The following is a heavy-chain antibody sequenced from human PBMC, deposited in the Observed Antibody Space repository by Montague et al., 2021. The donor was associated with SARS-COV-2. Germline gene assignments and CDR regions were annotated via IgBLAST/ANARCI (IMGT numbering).Heavy chain of an antibody. J-gene: IGHJ4*02. CDR3: ARIPVGSKYYFDF. D-gene: IGHD2-2*01. V-gene: IGHV6-1*01. CDR2: TYYRSKWYN. CDR1: GDSVSINIAT. Sequence: CAISGDSVSINIATWSWNRQSPSIDFDWLGMTYYRSKWYNDYAESVKSRITIDPDTSKHQFSLHLNSVTPEDTAVYYCARIPVGSKYYFDFWGQGTLVTVSS.